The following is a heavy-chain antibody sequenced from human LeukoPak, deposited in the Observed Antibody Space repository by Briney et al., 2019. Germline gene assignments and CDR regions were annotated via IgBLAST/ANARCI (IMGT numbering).Heavy chain of an antibody. V-gene: IGHV3-74*01. CDR3: AKDTLSSGWDHGGYYFDY. Sequence: GGSLRLSCAASGFTFSSYWMHWVRQAPGKGLVWVSRINSDGSSTSYADSVKGRFTISRDNSKNTLYLQMNSLRAEDTAVYYCAKDTLSSGWDHGGYYFDYWGQGTLVTVSS. D-gene: IGHD6-19*01. J-gene: IGHJ4*02. CDR2: INSDGSST. CDR1: GFTFSSYW.